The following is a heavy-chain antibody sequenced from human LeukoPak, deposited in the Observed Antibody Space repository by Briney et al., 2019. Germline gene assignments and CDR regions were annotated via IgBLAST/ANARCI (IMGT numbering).Heavy chain of an antibody. CDR1: GASISSYY. J-gene: IGHJ4*02. D-gene: IGHD2-8*01. CDR2: RHYRGTT. CDR3: GREMGPVGVSYFYF. Sequence: PSETLSLTCTVSGASISSYYWSWIRQPPGKGLEWIASRHYRGTTNYNPSLESRVTISVDTSRKQFSLKLSSVAAADTAVYSCGREMGPVGVSYFYFWGQGILVTVSS. V-gene: IGHV4-59*01.